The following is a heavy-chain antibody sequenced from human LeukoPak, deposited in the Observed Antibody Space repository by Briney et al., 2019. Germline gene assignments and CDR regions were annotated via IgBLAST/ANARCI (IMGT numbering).Heavy chain of an antibody. CDR2: IYSGGST. Sequence: GGSLRLSCAASGFTVSNNYMTWFRQAPGKGLEWVSVIYSGGSTDHADSVKGRFSISRLNSKNTLYLQMNSLRDEDTAMYYCARGARTLSDAFGIWGQGTMVTVSA. V-gene: IGHV3-53*04. CDR1: GFTVSNNY. D-gene: IGHD1-14*01. J-gene: IGHJ3*02. CDR3: ARGARTLSDAFGI.